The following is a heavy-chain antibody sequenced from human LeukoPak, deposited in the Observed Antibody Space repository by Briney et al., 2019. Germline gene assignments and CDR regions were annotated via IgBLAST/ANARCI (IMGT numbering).Heavy chain of an antibody. J-gene: IGHJ5*02. Sequence: PETLSLTCTVSGGSISSYYWSWIRQPPGKGLEWIGYIYYSGSTNYNPSLKSRVTISVDTSKNQFSLKLSSVTAADTAVYYCARDVGGEFDPWGQGTLVTVSS. CDR1: GGSISSYY. CDR2: IYYSGST. D-gene: IGHD2-21*01. CDR3: ARDVGGEFDP. V-gene: IGHV4-59*01.